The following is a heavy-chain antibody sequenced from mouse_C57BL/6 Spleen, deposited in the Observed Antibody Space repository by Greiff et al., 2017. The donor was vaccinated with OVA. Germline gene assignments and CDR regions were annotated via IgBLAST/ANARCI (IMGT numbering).Heavy chain of an antibody. Sequence: QVQLQQPGAELVKPGASVKLSCKASGYTFTSYWITWVKQRPVQGLEWIGDIYPGSGSTNYNEKFKSKATLTVDTSSSTAYMQLSSLTSEDSAVYYCAREGGDLDYWGQGTTLTVSS. V-gene: IGHV1-55*01. CDR3: AREGGDLDY. CDR1: GYTFTSYW. J-gene: IGHJ2*01. CDR2: IYPGSGST. D-gene: IGHD2-13*01.